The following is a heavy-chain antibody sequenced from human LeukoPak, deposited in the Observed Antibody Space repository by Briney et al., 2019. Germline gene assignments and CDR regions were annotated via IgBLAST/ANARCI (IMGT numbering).Heavy chain of an antibody. CDR2: IYPGDSDT. CDR1: GYTFTNYW. CDR3: ARHLRSSSVKYDY. V-gene: IGHV5-51*01. J-gene: IGHJ4*02. Sequence: GESLKISCKGSGYTFTNYWIGWVRQMPGKGLEWMGIIYPGDSDTRYSPSFQGQVTISADKSISTAYLQWSSLKASDTAMYYCARHLRSSSVKYDYWGQGTLVTVSS. D-gene: IGHD6-6*01.